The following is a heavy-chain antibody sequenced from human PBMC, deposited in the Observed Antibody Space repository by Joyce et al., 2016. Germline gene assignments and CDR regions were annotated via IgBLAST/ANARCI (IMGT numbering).Heavy chain of an antibody. CDR1: GGSSKNYY. CDR3: AGSSWQYYYFDY. V-gene: IGHV4-59*01. CDR2: IFHSGVT. D-gene: IGHD6-13*01. Sequence: QMQLQESGPGLVKPSETLSLTCTVSGGSSKNYYWSWIRQSPGKGLQWIGYIFHSGVTHYNSSLRSRVTMSVDTSKNQFSLKLSSMTAADTAVYYCAGSSWQYYYFDYWGQGTVVSVSS. J-gene: IGHJ4*02.